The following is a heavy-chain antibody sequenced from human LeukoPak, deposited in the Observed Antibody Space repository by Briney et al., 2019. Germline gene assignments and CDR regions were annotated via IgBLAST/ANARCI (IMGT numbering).Heavy chain of an antibody. CDR3: AIGLDILTGYFDY. CDR1: GFTFSSYG. Sequence: PGRSLRLSCAASGFTFSSYGMHWVRQAPGKGLEWVAVIWYDGSNKYYADSVKGRFTISRDNSKNTLYLQMNSLRAEDTAVYYCAIGLDILTGYFDYWGQGTLVTVSS. CDR2: IWYDGSNK. J-gene: IGHJ4*02. V-gene: IGHV3-33*01. D-gene: IGHD3-9*01.